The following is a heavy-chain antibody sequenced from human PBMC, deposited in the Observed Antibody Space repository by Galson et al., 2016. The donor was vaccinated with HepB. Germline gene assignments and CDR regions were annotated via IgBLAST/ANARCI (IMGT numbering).Heavy chain of an antibody. D-gene: IGHD3-22*01. V-gene: IGHV3-23*01. CDR1: GFTFDSYA. Sequence: SLRLSCAASGFTFDSYAMNWVRQAPGKGLEWVSAVLASGLSTYYAASVRGRFTSSRDNSKNTLSLQMDSLRAEDTAVYYCAKGSSGCYYVSDHWGQGTLVTVSS. J-gene: IGHJ4*02. CDR3: AKGSSGCYYVSDH. CDR2: VLASGLST.